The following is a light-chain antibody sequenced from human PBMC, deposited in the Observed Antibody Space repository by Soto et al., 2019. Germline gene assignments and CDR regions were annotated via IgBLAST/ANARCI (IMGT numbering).Light chain of an antibody. CDR3: ETWDTNIRV. CDR2: IERSGSY. Sequence: QAVVTQSSSASASLGSSVKLTCTLSSGHSSYIIAWHQQQPGKAPQYLMKIERSGSYNKESGVPDRFSGSGSGADRYLTISNLQSEDEADYYCETWDTNIRVFGGGTKLTVL. J-gene: IGLJ3*02. CDR1: SGHSSYI. V-gene: IGLV4-60*03.